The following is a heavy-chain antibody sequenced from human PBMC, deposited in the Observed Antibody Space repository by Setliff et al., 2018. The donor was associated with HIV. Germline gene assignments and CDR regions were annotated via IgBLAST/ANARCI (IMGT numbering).Heavy chain of an antibody. V-gene: IGHV4-34*01. D-gene: IGHD2-2*01. CDR2: INRSGSA. J-gene: IGHJ5*02. CDR1: GGSFSGHS. Sequence: SETLSLTCAVYGGSFSGHSWTWIRQPPGKGLEWIGEINRSGSANYNRSLKSRVTMSVDTSKRQFSLKLTSVTAADTAVYYCARGGTSSNWFGPWGQGTLVTVSS. CDR3: ARGGTSSNWFGP.